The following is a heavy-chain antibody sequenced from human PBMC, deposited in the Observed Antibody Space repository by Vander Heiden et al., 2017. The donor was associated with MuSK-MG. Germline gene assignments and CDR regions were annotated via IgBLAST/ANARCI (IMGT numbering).Heavy chain of an antibody. CDR2: ISYDGSNK. Sequence: QFKLVDPGGAWVHLGRSWSPSCAAPGSPSVGYAIHWVRQAPGKGLEWVAVISYDGSNKYYADSVKGRFTISRDNSKNTLYLQMNSLRAEDTVVYYCARGITMIVVVISPLDYWGQGTLVTVSS. D-gene: IGHD3-22*01. CDR1: GSPSVGYA. V-gene: IGHV3-30-3*01. J-gene: IGHJ4*02. CDR3: ARGITMIVVVISPLDY.